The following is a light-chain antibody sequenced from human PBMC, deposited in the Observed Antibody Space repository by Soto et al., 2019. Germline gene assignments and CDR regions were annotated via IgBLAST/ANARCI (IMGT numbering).Light chain of an antibody. Sequence: EIVMTQSPATLSVSPGERATLSCSASQSVSSNLSWYQQNPCQAPRLLIYGASTRATGIPATYSGTGSGTEFTVTTSSLQTEEFAVDYCQQYNNWPLTFGGWTKVEVK. CDR1: QSVSSN. CDR3: QQYNNWPLT. V-gene: IGKV3-15*01. J-gene: IGKJ4*01. CDR2: GAS.